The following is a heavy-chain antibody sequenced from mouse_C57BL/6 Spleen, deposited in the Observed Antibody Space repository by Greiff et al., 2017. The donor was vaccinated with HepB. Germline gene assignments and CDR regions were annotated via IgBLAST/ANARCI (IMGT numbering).Heavy chain of an antibody. CDR1: GFTFSSYA. Sequence: EVHLVESGGGLVKPGGSLKLSCAASGFTFSSYAMSWVRQTPEKRLEWVATISDGGSYTYYPDNVKGRFTISRDNAKNNLYLQMSHLKSEDTAMYYCARVYYGSSYDAMDYWGQGTSVTVSS. CDR3: ARVYYGSSYDAMDY. J-gene: IGHJ4*01. CDR2: ISDGGSYT. V-gene: IGHV5-4*01. D-gene: IGHD1-1*01.